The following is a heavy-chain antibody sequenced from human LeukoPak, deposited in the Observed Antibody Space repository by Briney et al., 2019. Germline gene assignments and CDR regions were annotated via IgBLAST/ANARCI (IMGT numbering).Heavy chain of an antibody. D-gene: IGHD3-16*01. CDR2: IYRSGST. J-gene: IGHJ5*02. CDR3: AREFGWFDP. V-gene: IGHV4-30-2*01. Sequence: ASETLSLTCAVSGGSISSGGYSWSWIRQPPGKGLEWIGYIYRSGSTYYNPSLKSRVTISVDRSKNQFSLKLSSVTAADTAVYYCAREFGWFDPWGQGTLVTVSS. CDR1: GGSISSGGYS.